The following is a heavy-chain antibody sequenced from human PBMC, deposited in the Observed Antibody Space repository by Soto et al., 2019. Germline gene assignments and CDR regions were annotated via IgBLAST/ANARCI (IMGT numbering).Heavy chain of an antibody. CDR2: IYYSGST. V-gene: IGHV4-59*01. Sequence: QVQLQESGPGLVKPSETLSLTCTVSGGSISNYYWTWIRQPPGKGLEWIGYIYYSGSTNYNPSLKRRFNTSVDTSKNQFSLKLSSVTAADPAFYYCAKLPWADYGGIFDPWGQGTLVTVSS. CDR3: AKLPWADYGGIFDP. J-gene: IGHJ5*02. CDR1: GGSISNYY. D-gene: IGHD4-17*01.